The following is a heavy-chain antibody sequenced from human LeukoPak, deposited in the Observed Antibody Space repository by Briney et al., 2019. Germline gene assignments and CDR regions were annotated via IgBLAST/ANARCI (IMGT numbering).Heavy chain of an antibody. D-gene: IGHD3-22*01. CDR1: GYTLTELS. CDR3: ATNSGGSSGYYYY. J-gene: IGHJ4*02. Sequence: ASVKVSCKVSGYTLTELSMHWVRQAPGKGLEWMGGFDLEDGETIYAQKFQGRVTMTEDPSTDTAYMELSSLRSEDTAVYYCATNSGGSSGYYYYWGQGTLSPSPQ. CDR2: FDLEDGET. V-gene: IGHV1-24*01.